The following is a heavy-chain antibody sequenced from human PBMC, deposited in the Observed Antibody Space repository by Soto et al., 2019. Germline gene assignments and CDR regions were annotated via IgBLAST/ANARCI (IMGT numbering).Heavy chain of an antibody. CDR3: ASALYCSGGSCSFDP. V-gene: IGHV4-61*01. CDR2: IYYTGST. CDR1: DGSVSSGNYY. Sequence: SETLSLTCTVSDGSVSSGNYYWSWIRQPPGKGLEWIGFIYYTGSTSYNPSLKSRVTISMDTSKNQFSLKLTSVTAADTAVYYCASALYCSGGSCSFDPWGQGALVTVSS. D-gene: IGHD2-15*01. J-gene: IGHJ5*02.